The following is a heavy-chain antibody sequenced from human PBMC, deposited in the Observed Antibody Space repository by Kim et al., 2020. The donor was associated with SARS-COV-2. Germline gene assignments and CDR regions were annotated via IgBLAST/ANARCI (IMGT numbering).Heavy chain of an antibody. V-gene: IGHV3-23*01. CDR2: ISHNGHNT. CDR3: AKDRFMRGGY. J-gene: IGHJ4*02. CDR1: GFTFSNYG. Sequence: GGSLRLSCAASGFTFSNYGMRWARQAPGKGLEWVSVISHNGHNTNYADSVEGRFTISRDNSKNSVYLQMNSLRVEDTAVYFCAKDRFMRGGYWGQGTLVTVSS. D-gene: IGHD3-16*01.